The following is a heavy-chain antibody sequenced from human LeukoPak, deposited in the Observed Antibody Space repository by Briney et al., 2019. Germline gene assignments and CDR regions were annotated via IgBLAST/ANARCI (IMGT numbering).Heavy chain of an antibody. CDR1: GITFSTAW. Sequence: PGGSLRLSCAASGITFSTAWMSWFRQSPGKGLEWVGRIKSKIGGATADYAAPVKDRFTISRDDSKITLYLQMNSLKPQDTAVYYCATDRAWFDPWGQGTLVTVSS. CDR3: ATDRAWFDP. V-gene: IGHV3-15*01. D-gene: IGHD3-10*01. J-gene: IGHJ5*02. CDR2: IKSKIGGATA.